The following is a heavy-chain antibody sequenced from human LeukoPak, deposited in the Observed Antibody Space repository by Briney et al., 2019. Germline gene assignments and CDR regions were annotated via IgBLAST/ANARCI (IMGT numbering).Heavy chain of an antibody. V-gene: IGHV4-61*02. J-gene: IGHJ5*02. Sequence: SETLSLTCTVSGGSISSGSYYWSWIRQPAGKGLEWIGRIYTSGSTNYNPSLKSRVTISYTSKNQFSMKLKSVTAADTAVYYCARVDGSCSGGSCPSGNWFDPWGQGTLVTVSS. CDR3: ARVDGSCSGGSCPSGNWFDP. CDR2: IYTSGST. D-gene: IGHD2-15*01. CDR1: GGSISSGSYY.